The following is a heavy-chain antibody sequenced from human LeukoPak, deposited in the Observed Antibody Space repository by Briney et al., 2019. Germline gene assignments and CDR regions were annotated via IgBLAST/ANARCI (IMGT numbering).Heavy chain of an antibody. CDR2: INPSGGST. CDR3: ARDKQLDWAHYYYYYMDV. CDR1: GYTFPNYF. Sequence: AASVKVSCKASGYTFPNYFMHGVRQAPGQGLEWVGIINPSGGSTSYAQKFQGRVTMTRDTSINTAYMELSRLRSDDTAVYYCARDKQLDWAHYYYYYMDVWGKGTTVTVSS. V-gene: IGHV1-46*01. D-gene: IGHD1-1*01. J-gene: IGHJ6*03.